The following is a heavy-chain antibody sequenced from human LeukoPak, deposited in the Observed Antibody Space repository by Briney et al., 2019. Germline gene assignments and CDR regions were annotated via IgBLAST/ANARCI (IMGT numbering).Heavy chain of an antibody. V-gene: IGHV4-39*07. Sequence: SQTLSLTCTVSGGSINSGNYYWHWLRQPPGKGLEWIGSIYHSGSTYYNPSLKSRVTISVDTSKNQFSLKLSSVTAADTAVYYCASPHCSSTSCYYHYWGQGTLVTVSS. D-gene: IGHD2-2*01. J-gene: IGHJ4*02. CDR2: IYHSGST. CDR3: ASPHCSSTSCYYHY. CDR1: GGSINSGNYY.